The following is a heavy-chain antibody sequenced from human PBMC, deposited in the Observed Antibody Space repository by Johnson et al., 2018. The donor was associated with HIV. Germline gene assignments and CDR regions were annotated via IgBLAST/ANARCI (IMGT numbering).Heavy chain of an antibody. V-gene: IGHV3-74*01. CDR2: INSDGTAT. CDR3: TREGPSERAGFDI. J-gene: IGHJ3*02. CDR1: GFTFSSYW. Sequence: VQLVESGGGLVQPGGSLRLSCAASGFTFSSYWMHWVRQAPGKGLVWVSRINSDGTATSYADPVKGRLTISRDNAKSTLYLEMNSLRADDMAVYYCTREGPSERAGFDIWGQGTVVTVSS.